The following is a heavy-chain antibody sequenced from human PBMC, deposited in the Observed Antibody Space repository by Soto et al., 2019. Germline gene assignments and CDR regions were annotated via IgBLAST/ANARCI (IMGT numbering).Heavy chain of an antibody. CDR1: GGTFSSYA. Sequence: GASVKVSCKASGGTFSSYAISWVRQAPGQGLEWMGGIIPIFGTANYAQKFQGRVTITADESTSTAYMELSSLRSEDTAVYYCAIIRGSYYASSGQAPYYYYGMDGWGQESRVTVSS. V-gene: IGHV1-69*13. CDR3: AIIRGSYYASSGQAPYYYYGMDG. D-gene: IGHD3-22*01. CDR2: IIPIFGTA. J-gene: IGHJ6*01.